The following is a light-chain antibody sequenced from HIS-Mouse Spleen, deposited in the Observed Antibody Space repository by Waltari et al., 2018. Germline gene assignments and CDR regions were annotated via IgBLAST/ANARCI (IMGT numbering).Light chain of an antibody. CDR3: QQYGSSPHVT. V-gene: IGKV3-20*01. CDR2: GAS. CDR1: QSVSSSY. Sequence: EIVLTQSPGTLSLSPGERATLSCRASQSVSSSYLAWYQQKPGQAPRLLIYGASSRATGIPDRFSCSGSGTDFTLTISRLEPEDFAVYYCQQYGSSPHVTFGQGTKVEIK. J-gene: IGKJ1*01.